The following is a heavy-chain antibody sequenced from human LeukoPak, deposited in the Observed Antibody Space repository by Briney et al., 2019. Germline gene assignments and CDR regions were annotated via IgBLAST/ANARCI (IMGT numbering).Heavy chain of an antibody. CDR3: ARAVLAHGVVATKDY. CDR2: INPNSGGT. V-gene: IGHV1-2*06. J-gene: IGHJ4*02. D-gene: IGHD5-12*01. CDR1: GYTFTGYY. Sequence: ASVKVFCKASGYTFTGYYMHWVRQAPGQGLEWMGRINPNSGGTNYAQKFQGRVTMTRDTSISTAYMELSRLRSDDTAVYYCARAVLAHGVVATKDYWGQGTLVTVSS.